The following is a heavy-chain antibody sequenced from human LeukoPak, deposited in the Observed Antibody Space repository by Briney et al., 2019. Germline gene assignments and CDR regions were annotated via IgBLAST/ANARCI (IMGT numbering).Heavy chain of an antibody. Sequence: GGSLRLSCAASGFHFSTYGMNWVRQAPGKGLEWVSYISTGSTTIHYADSVKGRFTISRDNTRNSLFLQMNGLRVEDTAVYFCARVPDDPWSGYFFDCRGQGTLVTVSS. D-gene: IGHD3-3*01. CDR1: GFHFSTYG. CDR3: ARVPDDPWSGYFFDC. V-gene: IGHV3-48*01. CDR2: ISTGSTTI. J-gene: IGHJ4*02.